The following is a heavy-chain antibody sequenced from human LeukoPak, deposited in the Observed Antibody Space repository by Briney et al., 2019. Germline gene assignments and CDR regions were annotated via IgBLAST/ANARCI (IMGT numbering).Heavy chain of an antibody. Sequence: SETLSLTCTVSGGSISSYYGSWIRQPPGKGLEWIGYIYYSGSTNYNPSLKSRVTISVDTSKNQFSLKLSSVTAADTAVYYCARETTYDFWSGSPSDWFDPRGQGTLVTVSS. V-gene: IGHV4-59*01. CDR2: IYYSGST. CDR3: ARETTYDFWSGSPSDWFDP. CDR1: GGSISSYY. D-gene: IGHD3-3*01. J-gene: IGHJ5*02.